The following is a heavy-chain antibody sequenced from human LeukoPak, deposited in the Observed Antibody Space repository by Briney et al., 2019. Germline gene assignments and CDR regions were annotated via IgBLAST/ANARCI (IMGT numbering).Heavy chain of an antibody. V-gene: IGHV4-39*01. CDR2: ISYSGNT. D-gene: IGHD3-16*01. CDR1: GGSISSYY. J-gene: IGHJ4*02. Sequence: SETLSLTCTVSGGSISSYYWSWIRQPPGKGLEWIGRISYSGNTYYNPSLKSRVTISADTSKNQFSLRLSSVTAADTAVYYCARHGEVARACSHWGQGTLVTVSS. CDR3: ARHGEVARACSH.